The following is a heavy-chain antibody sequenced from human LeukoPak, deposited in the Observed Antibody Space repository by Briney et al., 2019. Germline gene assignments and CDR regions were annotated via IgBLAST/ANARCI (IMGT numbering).Heavy chain of an antibody. D-gene: IGHD1-26*01. CDR3: AKSGDQWELLDY. V-gene: IGHV3-23*01. CDR2: ISGSGGST. J-gene: IGHJ4*02. Sequence: GGSLRLSCAASGFTFSSYSMNWVRQAPGKGLEWVSAISGSGGSTYYADSVKGRFTISRDNSKNTLYLQMNSLRAEDTAVYYCAKSGDQWELLDYWGQGTLVTVSS. CDR1: GFTFSSYS.